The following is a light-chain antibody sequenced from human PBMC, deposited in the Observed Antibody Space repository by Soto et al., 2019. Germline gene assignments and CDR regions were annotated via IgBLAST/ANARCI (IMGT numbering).Light chain of an antibody. V-gene: IGLV2-14*01. CDR3: SSYTSSSTRV. J-gene: IGLJ2*01. CDR2: DVS. Sequence: QSALTQPASVSGSPGQSITISCTGTSSDVGGYNYVSWYQQHPGKAHKLVIYDVSNRPSGVSNRFSGSKSGKTASLTISGLQAEDEADYYCSSYTSSSTRVFGGGTKLTVL. CDR1: SSDVGGYNY.